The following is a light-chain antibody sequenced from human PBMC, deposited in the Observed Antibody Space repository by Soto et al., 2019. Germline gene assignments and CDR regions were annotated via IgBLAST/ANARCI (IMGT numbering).Light chain of an antibody. Sequence: AIQMTQSPSSLSASVGDRVTITCRASQGIRNDLGWYQQKPGKAPNLLIYATSSLQSGVPSRFSGSGSGTDFTLTISSLQPEDFATYYCLQDYNYPRTFGQGTKLEIK. CDR1: QGIRND. V-gene: IGKV1-6*01. J-gene: IGKJ2*01. CDR2: ATS. CDR3: LQDYNYPRT.